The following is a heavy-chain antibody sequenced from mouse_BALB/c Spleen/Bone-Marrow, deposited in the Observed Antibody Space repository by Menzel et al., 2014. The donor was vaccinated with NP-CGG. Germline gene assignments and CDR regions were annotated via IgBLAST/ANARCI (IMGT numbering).Heavy chain of an antibody. CDR2: ILPGGGST. J-gene: IGHJ3*01. D-gene: IGHD1-1*01. CDR3: ARWYYGSSSFAY. CDR1: GYTFSTYW. V-gene: IGHV1-9*01. Sequence: QVQLKQSGAELMKPGASVKISCKATGYTFSTYWIEWVKQRPGHGLEWIGEILPGGGSTNYNEKFKGKATFTADTSSNTVYMQLSSLTSEDSAVYYCARWYYGSSSFAYWGQGTLVTVSA.